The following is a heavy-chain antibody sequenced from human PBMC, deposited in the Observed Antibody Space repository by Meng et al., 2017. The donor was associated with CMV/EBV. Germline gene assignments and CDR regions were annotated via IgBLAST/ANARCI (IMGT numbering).Heavy chain of an antibody. CDR2: INPNSGGT. Sequence: VSCKASGYTFTGYYMHWVRQAPGQGLEWMGWINPNSGGTNYAQKFQGRVTMTRDTSISTAYMELSRLRSDDTAVYYCARVSSSEGGIDYWGQGTLVTVS. D-gene: IGHD6-6*01. CDR1: GYTFTGYY. CDR3: ARVSSSEGGIDY. J-gene: IGHJ4*02. V-gene: IGHV1-2*02.